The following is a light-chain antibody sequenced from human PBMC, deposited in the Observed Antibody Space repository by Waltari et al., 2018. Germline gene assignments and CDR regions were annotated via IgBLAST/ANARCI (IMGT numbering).Light chain of an antibody. V-gene: IGKV3-11*01. CDR2: DAS. CDR3: QHRGHWPPDAT. Sequence: EIVLTQSPATLSLSPGERATLSCRASQSVRRPLAWDQQKPGQSPRLLIYDASNRATGIPARFSGSGSGTDFTLTISSLEPEDFAVYYCQHRGHWPPDATFGPGTKVDIK. CDR1: QSVRRP. J-gene: IGKJ3*01.